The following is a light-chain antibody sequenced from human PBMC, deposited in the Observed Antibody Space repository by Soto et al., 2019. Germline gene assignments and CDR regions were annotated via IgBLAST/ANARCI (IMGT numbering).Light chain of an antibody. J-gene: IGLJ2*01. Sequence: QSALTQPASVSGSPGQSITISCNGTSSDVGGYDYVSWYQQYPDKAPKLMIFEVSNRPSGVSNRFSVSKSGNKASLTISGLQTEDEADYYCSAYAGSSVLFGGGTKLTVL. CDR2: EVS. CDR3: SAYAGSSVL. V-gene: IGLV2-14*01. CDR1: SSDVGGYDY.